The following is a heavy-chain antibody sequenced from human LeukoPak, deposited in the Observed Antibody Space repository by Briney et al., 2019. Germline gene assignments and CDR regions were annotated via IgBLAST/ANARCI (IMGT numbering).Heavy chain of an antibody. CDR1: GFTFSSYG. V-gene: IGHV3-33*01. CDR3: ARAAQAFDY. CDR2: IWFDGSNK. J-gene: IGHJ4*02. Sequence: QPGRSLRLSCAASGFTFSSYGMHWVRQAPGKGLECVAVIWFDGSNKYYADSVKGRFTNSRDNSKNTLSLQMNSLRADDTAVYYCARAAQAFDYWGQGTLVTVSS.